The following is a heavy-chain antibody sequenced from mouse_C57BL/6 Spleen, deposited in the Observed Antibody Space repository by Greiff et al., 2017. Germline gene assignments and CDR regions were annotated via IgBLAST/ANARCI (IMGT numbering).Heavy chain of an antibody. CDR2: IYPGDGDT. Sequence: QVQLQQSGPELVKPGASVKISCKASGYAFSSSWMNWVKQRPGKGLEWIGRIYPGDGDTNYNGKFKGKATLTADTSSSTAYMQLSSLTSEDSAVYFCASQKTRQLRDWCAYWGQGTLVTVSA. V-gene: IGHV1-82*01. J-gene: IGHJ3*01. D-gene: IGHD3-2*02. CDR1: GYAFSSSW. CDR3: ASQKTRQLRDWCAY.